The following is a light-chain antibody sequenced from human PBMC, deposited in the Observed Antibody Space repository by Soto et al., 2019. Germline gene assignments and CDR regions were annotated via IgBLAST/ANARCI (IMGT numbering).Light chain of an antibody. CDR1: SSDVGGYNY. CDR3: SSYTSSSTHYV. CDR2: EVN. J-gene: IGLJ1*01. Sequence: QSALTQPPSASGSPGQSVAISCTGTSSDVGGYNYVSWYQQHPGKAPKLMIYEVNKRPSGVPDRFSGSKSGNTASLTVSGLQAEDEADYYCSSYTSSSTHYVFGTGTKVTVL. V-gene: IGLV2-8*01.